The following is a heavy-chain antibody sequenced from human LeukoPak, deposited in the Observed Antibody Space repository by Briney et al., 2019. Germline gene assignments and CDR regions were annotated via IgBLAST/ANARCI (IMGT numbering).Heavy chain of an antibody. D-gene: IGHD4-23*01. Sequence: SQTLSLTCAVSGYSISSGYYWGWIRQPPGKGLEWIGSIYHSGSTYYNPSLKSRVTISVDTSKNQFSLKLSSVTAADTAVYYCARLGGSYTPTYYYYYYMDVWGKGTTVTVSS. V-gene: IGHV4-38-2*01. J-gene: IGHJ6*03. CDR3: ARLGGSYTPTYYYYYYMDV. CDR1: GYSISSGYY. CDR2: IYHSGST.